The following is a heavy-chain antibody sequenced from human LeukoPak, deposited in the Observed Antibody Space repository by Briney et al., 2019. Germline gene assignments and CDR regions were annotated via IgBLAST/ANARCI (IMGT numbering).Heavy chain of an antibody. CDR2: IRYDGNNK. V-gene: IGHV3-30*02. CDR3: ARVLFYGDYHLDY. J-gene: IGHJ4*02. Sequence: GGSLRLSCAASGFTFSSYGMHWVRQAPGKGLEWVAFIRYDGNNKYYADSVKGRFTISRDNSKNTLYLQMNSLRAEDTAVYYCARVLFYGDYHLDYWGQGTLVTVSP. CDR1: GFTFSSYG. D-gene: IGHD4-17*01.